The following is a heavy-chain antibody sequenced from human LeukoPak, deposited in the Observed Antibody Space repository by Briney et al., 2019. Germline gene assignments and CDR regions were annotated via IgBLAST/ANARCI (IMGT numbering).Heavy chain of an antibody. CDR1: GYTFTSYY. CDR2: INPSGGST. V-gene: IGHV1-46*01. D-gene: IGHD3-22*01. Sequence: ASVKVSCKASGYTFTSYYMHWVRQAPGQGLAWMGIINPSGGSTSYAQKFQGRVTMTRDTSTSTVCMELSSLRSEDTAVYYCARGRRITMIVVVPRRCLFDYWGQGTLVTVSS. CDR3: ARGRRITMIVVVPRRCLFDY. J-gene: IGHJ4*02.